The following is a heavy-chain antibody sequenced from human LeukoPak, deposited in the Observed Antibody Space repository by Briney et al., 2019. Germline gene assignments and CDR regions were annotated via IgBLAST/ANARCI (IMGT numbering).Heavy chain of an antibody. J-gene: IGHJ4*02. V-gene: IGHV3-74*01. Sequence: PGGSLRLSCAASGFTFSTYWMYWVCQAPGKGLVWVSRIKTDGSITSYADSVKGRFSVSRDNAKNTLYLQMNSLRAEDAGIYYCARVHGNNYGRADYWGQGTLVTVSS. CDR1: GFTFSTYW. D-gene: IGHD4-17*01. CDR3: ARVHGNNYGRADY. CDR2: IKTDGSIT.